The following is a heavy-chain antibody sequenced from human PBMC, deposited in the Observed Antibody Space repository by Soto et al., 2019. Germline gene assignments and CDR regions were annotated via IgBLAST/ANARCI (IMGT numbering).Heavy chain of an antibody. V-gene: IGHV1-69*01. CDR2: IIPMCGTA. Sequence: QVQLVQSGAEVKKPGSSVKVSCKVSGGPFSDYAVSWVRQAPGQGLEWMGGIIPMCGTANYAQKFQGRVTITADESTTTAYMALSSLRSEATAVYYCARDLDYYGSGNYYNRIDYWGQGTLVTVSS. J-gene: IGHJ4*02. D-gene: IGHD3-10*01. CDR3: ARDLDYYGSGNYYNRIDY. CDR1: GGPFSDYA.